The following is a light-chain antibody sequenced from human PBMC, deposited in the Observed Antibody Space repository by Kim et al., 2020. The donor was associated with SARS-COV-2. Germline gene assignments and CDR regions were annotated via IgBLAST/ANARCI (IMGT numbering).Light chain of an antibody. CDR1: TGAVTSGYY. J-gene: IGLJ3*02. V-gene: IGLV7-43*01. CDR3: LLYYGGVWV. Sequence: PGVTVTLTCASNTGAVTSGYYPNWFQLKPGQAPRSMIHTASGRHSWTPARFSGSLLGGKAALTLSGVQPEDEAEYYCLLYYGGVWVFGGGTKLTVL. CDR2: TAS.